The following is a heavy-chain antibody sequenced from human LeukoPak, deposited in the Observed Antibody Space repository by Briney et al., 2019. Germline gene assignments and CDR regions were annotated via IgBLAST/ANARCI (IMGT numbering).Heavy chain of an antibody. J-gene: IGHJ3*02. Sequence: GGSLRLSCAASGFTFSNYGMHWVRQAPGKGLEWAAVIWYDGSNKYYADSVKGRFTISRDNSKNTLYLQMNSLRAEDTAVYYCARAHYYDSSGPHDAFDIWGQGTMVTVSS. V-gene: IGHV3-33*01. D-gene: IGHD3-22*01. CDR1: GFTFSNYG. CDR3: ARAHYYDSSGPHDAFDI. CDR2: IWYDGSNK.